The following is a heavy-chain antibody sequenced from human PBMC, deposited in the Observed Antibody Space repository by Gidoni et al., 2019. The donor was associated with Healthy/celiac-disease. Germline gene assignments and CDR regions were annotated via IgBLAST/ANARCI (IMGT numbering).Heavy chain of an antibody. Sequence: EVQLLESGGGLVQPGGSLSLPCAASGFTFSSYAMSWVRQAPGKGLEWVSAISGSGGSTYYADSVKGRFTISRDNSKNTLYLQMNSLRAEDTAVYYCAKVPRAGGAFDIWGQGTMVTVSS. D-gene: IGHD3-10*01. V-gene: IGHV3-23*01. J-gene: IGHJ3*02. CDR3: AKVPRAGGAFDI. CDR2: ISGSGGST. CDR1: GFTFSSYA.